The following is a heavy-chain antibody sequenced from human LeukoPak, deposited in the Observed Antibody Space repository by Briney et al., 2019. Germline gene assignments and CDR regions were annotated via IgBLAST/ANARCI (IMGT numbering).Heavy chain of an antibody. CDR2: IYSGGGT. D-gene: IGHD3-9*01. J-gene: IGHJ4*02. V-gene: IGHV3-66*01. Sequence: GGSLRLSCAASGFTVSSNYMSWVRQAPGKGLEWVSVIYSGGGTYYADSVKGRFTISRDNSKNTLYLQMNSLRAEDTAVYYCARDGGYLDILTGYFHPAWGQGTLVTVSS. CDR3: ARDGGYLDILTGYFHPA. CDR1: GFTVSSNY.